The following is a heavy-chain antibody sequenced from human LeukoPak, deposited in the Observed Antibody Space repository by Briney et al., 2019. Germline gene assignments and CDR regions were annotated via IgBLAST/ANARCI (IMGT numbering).Heavy chain of an antibody. V-gene: IGHV3-21*01. Sequence: PGGSLRLSCAASGFTFSRYSVNWVRQAPGKGLEWVSSITSSSTYIYYADSVKGRFTISRDNAKNSLYLQMNSLRAEDTAVYYCARGPDYYDGIAYYSSFWGQGTLVTVSS. J-gene: IGHJ4*02. CDR1: GFTFSRYS. CDR2: ITSSSTYI. CDR3: ARGPDYYDGIAYYSSF. D-gene: IGHD3-22*01.